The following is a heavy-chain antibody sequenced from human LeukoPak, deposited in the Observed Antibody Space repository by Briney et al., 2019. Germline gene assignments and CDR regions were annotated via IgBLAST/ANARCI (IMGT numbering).Heavy chain of an antibody. CDR2: ISPLHSDS. CDR3: ARHRHISTAYYPFDH. J-gene: IGHJ4*02. V-gene: IGHV5-51*01. Sequence: GESLKSYFQSHGYRLTYYWMVWVRQVPGKGLEWMGIISPLHSDSRYSPSFQGQVTISADNSISTSYLQWSSLKASDTAMYYCARHRHISTAYYPFDHWGQGTLVSVSS. CDR1: GYRLTYYW. D-gene: IGHD3-9*01.